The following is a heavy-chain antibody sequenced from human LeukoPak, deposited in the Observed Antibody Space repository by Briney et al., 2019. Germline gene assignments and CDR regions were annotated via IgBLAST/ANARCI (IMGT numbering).Heavy chain of an antibody. CDR3: ARELPAYYFAY. J-gene: IGHJ4*02. Sequence: GGSLRLSCAASGFTFSRYWMSWVRQAPGKGLEWVANIKEDGSQKYYVASVKGRFIISSDNAKSSLFLQMNSLRVEDTAVFFFARELPAYYFAYGGKGGRVAASS. D-gene: IGHD2-15*01. V-gene: IGHV3-7*01. CDR2: IKEDGSQK. CDR1: GFTFSRYW.